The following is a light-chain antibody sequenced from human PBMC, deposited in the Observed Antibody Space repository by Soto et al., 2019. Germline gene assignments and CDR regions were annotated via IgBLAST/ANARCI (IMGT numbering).Light chain of an antibody. CDR2: DAS. V-gene: IGKV1-8*01. J-gene: IGKJ4*01. Sequence: AIRMTQSPSSLSASTGDRVTVTCRASQGIDSYLAWYKHTPGKATKLLIYDASTLQSGVPSRFNGSGSGTDFTLTINCLQSDDFATYYCQQYYSYPFTFGGGTKVEIK. CDR3: QQYYSYPFT. CDR1: QGIDSY.